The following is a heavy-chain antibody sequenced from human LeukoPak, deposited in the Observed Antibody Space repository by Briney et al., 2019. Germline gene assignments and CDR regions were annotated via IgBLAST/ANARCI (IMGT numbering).Heavy chain of an antibody. D-gene: IGHD6-19*01. Sequence: QSGGSLRLSCAASGFTFDDYAMHWVRQRPGKGLQWVALINGDGGSTYYANSMKGRITISRDNSKNSLYLQMTGLRGDDTALYYCVKSTPYSSGWFDSYDYWGRGTLVTVSS. CDR1: GFTFDDYA. V-gene: IGHV3-43*02. CDR2: INGDGGST. CDR3: VKSTPYSSGWFDSYDY. J-gene: IGHJ4*02.